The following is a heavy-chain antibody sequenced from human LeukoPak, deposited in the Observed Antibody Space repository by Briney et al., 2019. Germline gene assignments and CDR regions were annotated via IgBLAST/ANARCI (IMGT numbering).Heavy chain of an antibody. Sequence: PGGSLRLSCAASGFTFSDYYMSWIRQAPGKGLEWVSYISSSSSYISYADSVKGRFTISRDNAKNSLYLQMNSLRAEDTAVYYCASGYDSSGYYYNYWGQGTLVTVSS. CDR1: GFTFSDYY. J-gene: IGHJ4*02. V-gene: IGHV3-11*06. CDR3: ASGYDSSGYYYNY. CDR2: ISSSSSYI. D-gene: IGHD3-22*01.